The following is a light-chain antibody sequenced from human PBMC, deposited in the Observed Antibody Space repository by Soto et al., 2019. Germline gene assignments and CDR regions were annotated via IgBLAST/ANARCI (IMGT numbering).Light chain of an antibody. CDR3: QTWGTGILV. CDR1: SGHSSYA. J-gene: IGLJ3*02. CDR2: LNSDGSH. V-gene: IGLV4-69*01. Sequence: QPVLTQSPSASASLGASVKLTCTLSSGHSSYAMAWHQQQPEKGPRYLMKLNSDGSHSKGDGIPDRFSGSSSGAERYLTISSLQSEDEADYYCQTWGTGILVFGGGTKLTVL.